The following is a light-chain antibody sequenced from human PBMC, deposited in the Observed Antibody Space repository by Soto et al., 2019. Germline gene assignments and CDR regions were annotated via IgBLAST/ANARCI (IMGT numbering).Light chain of an antibody. Sequence: EIVLTQSPGTLSLSPGERATLSCRASQRVSSSYLAWYQQKPGQAPRLLIYGASSRATGIPYRFSGSGSGTELTRTISRLEPEDFAVYYCQQYGSSPITFGQGTRLEIK. CDR3: QQYGSSPIT. CDR2: GAS. J-gene: IGKJ5*01. V-gene: IGKV3-20*01. CDR1: QRVSSSY.